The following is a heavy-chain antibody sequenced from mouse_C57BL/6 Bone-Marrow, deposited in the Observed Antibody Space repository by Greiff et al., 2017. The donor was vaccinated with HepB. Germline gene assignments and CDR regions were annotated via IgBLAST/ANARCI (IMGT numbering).Heavy chain of an antibody. CDR2: IYPRSGNT. CDR1: GYTFTSYG. J-gene: IGHJ3*01. D-gene: IGHD1-1*01. Sequence: VKLLESGAELARPGASVKLSCKASGYTFTSYGISWVKQRTGQGLEWIGEIYPRSGNTYYNEKFKGKATLTADKSSSTAYMELRSLTSEDSAVYFCARRDYGSAWFAYWGQGTLVTVSA. CDR3: ARRDYGSAWFAY. V-gene: IGHV1-81*01.